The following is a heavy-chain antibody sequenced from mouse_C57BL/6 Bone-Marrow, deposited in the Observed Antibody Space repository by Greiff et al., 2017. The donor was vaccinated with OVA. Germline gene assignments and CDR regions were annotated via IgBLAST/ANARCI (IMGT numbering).Heavy chain of an antibody. CDR3: TRERAQAVYYAMDY. J-gene: IGHJ4*01. CDR2: IRSAGDYI. D-gene: IGHD3-2*02. Sequence: EVMLVESGEGLVKPGGSLKLSCAASGFTFSSYAMSWVRQTPEKRLEWVAYIRSAGDYIYYADTVKGRFTIARDNARNTLYLQMSSLKSEDTAMYYCTRERAQAVYYAMDYWGQGTSVTVSS. V-gene: IGHV5-9-1*02. CDR1: GFTFSSYA.